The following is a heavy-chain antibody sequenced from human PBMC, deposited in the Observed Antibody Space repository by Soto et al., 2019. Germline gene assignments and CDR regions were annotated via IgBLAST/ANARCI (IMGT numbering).Heavy chain of an antibody. CDR2: IYHSGRA. D-gene: IGHD2-21*02. CDR1: GGSVSSSNW. CDR3: ARGPGVVVSADDAVDL. Sequence: QVQLQESGPGLVKPSGTLSLTCAVSGGSVSSSNWWSWVRQSPGKGLEWMGEIYHSGRAPYTPPLKGRDTKSLAKCTNQLSLRLTSGTAADAAVYYCARGPGVVVSADDAVDLWGPGTRVIVSS. V-gene: IGHV4-4*02. J-gene: IGHJ3*01.